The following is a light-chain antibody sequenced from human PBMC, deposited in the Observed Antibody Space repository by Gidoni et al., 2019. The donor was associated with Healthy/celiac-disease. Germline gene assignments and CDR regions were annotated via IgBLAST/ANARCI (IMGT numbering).Light chain of an antibody. CDR2: GAS. J-gene: IGKJ2*02. Sequence: EIVMTQSPATLSVSPGERATLSCRASQSVSSNLAWYQQKPGQAPRLLIYGASTRATGIPARFSGSGSGTEFTLTISSLQSEDFAVYYRQQYNNWPPCTFXQXTKLEIK. CDR3: QQYNNWPPCT. CDR1: QSVSSN. V-gene: IGKV3-15*01.